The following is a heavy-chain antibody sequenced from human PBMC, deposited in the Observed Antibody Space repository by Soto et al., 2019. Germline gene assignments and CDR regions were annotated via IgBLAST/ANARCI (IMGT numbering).Heavy chain of an antibody. CDR2: IKQDGSEK. V-gene: IGHV3-7*01. Sequence: GGSLRLSCAASGLTFSSSWMSWARQAPGKGLEWVANIKQDGSEKYYLDSVKGRFTISRDNAKNSLYLQMNSLRAEDTAVYYCARDSYTRYWGQGTLVTVSS. D-gene: IGHD4-4*01. CDR1: GLTFSSSW. CDR3: ARDSYTRY. J-gene: IGHJ4*02.